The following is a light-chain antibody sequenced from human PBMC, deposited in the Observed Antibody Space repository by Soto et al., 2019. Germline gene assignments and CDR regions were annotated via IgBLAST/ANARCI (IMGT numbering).Light chain of an antibody. CDR3: LQDYSYPRT. CDR1: QAIRDA. CDR2: AAS. J-gene: IGKJ1*01. Sequence: AIQMTQSPSSLSASVGDRITITCRASQAIRDALGWYQQKPGKAPQLLIYAASTVRTGVPSRFSGSGSGTDFTITISGLQPEDSATYYCLQDYSYPRTFGQGTKVDIK. V-gene: IGKV1-6*01.